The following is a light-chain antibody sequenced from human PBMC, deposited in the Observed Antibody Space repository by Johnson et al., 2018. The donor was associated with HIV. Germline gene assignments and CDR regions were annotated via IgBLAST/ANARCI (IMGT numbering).Light chain of an antibody. CDR3: GTWDSSRRAGGV. J-gene: IGLJ1*01. V-gene: IGLV1-51*02. CDR1: SSNIGRNY. CDR2: ENN. Sequence: QSVLTQPPSVSAAPGQKVTISCSGSSSNIGRNYVSWYQQLPGTAPKLLIYENNKRPSGIPDRFSGSKSGTSATPGITGLQTGDEADYYCGTWDSSRRAGGVVGTGTKVTVL.